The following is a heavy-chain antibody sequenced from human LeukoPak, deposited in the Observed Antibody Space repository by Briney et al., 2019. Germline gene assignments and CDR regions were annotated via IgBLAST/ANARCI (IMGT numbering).Heavy chain of an antibody. Sequence: PGGSLRLSCAASGFTFSSHWMHWVRQPPGRGLVWVSGMSTDGSDRRYADSVNGRFTISRDNDKNTLYLQMNSLRAEDTAVYYCAREESGNWFDPWGQGTLVTVSS. D-gene: IGHD1-26*01. CDR3: AREESGNWFDP. J-gene: IGHJ5*02. CDR2: MSTDGSDR. V-gene: IGHV3-74*01. CDR1: GFTFSSHW.